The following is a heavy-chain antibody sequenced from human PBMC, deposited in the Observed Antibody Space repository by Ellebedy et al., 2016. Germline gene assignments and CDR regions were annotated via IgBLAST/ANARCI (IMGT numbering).Heavy chain of an antibody. Sequence: SETLSLTCTVSGGSISSSSYYWSWIRQPPGKGLEWIGYIYYSGSTNYNPSLKSRVTISVDTSKNQFSLKLSSVTAADTAVYYCARATGMSPVYYGMDVWGQGTTVTVSS. D-gene: IGHD3-9*01. CDR1: GGSISSSSYY. V-gene: IGHV4-61*01. CDR2: IYYSGST. J-gene: IGHJ6*02. CDR3: ARATGMSPVYYGMDV.